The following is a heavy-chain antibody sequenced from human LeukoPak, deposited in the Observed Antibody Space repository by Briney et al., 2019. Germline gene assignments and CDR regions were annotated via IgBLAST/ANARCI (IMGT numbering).Heavy chain of an antibody. CDR2: INPSGGST. CDR3: ARDISVNCSSTCCSQT. D-gene: IGHD2-2*01. Sequence: ASVKVSCKASGYTFTSYYMRWVRQATGQGLEWMGIINPSGGSTSYAQKFQGRVTMTRDTSTSTVYMELSSLRSEDTAVYYCARDISVNCSSTCCSQTWGQGTLVTVSS. J-gene: IGHJ4*02. CDR1: GYTFTSYY. V-gene: IGHV1-46*01.